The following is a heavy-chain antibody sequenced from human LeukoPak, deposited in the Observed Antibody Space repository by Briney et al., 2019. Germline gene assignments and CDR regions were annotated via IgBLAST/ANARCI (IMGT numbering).Heavy chain of an antibody. D-gene: IGHD3-22*01. V-gene: IGHV3-23*01. CDR1: GFTFSSYA. Sequence: GGSLRLSCAASGFTFSSYAMSWVRQAPGKGLEWVSAISGRGGSTYYADSVKGRFTISRDNSKNTLYLQMNSLRAEDTAVYYCAKDQNDISGYYCDYWGQGTLVTVST. J-gene: IGHJ4*02. CDR3: AKDQNDISGYYCDY. CDR2: ISGRGGST.